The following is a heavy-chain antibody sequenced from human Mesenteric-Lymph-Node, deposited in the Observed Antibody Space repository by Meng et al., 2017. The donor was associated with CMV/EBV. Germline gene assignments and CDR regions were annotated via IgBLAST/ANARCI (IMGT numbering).Heavy chain of an antibody. CDR1: GFTFSSYG. V-gene: IGHV3-30*02. Sequence: GESLKISCAASGFTFSSYGMHWVRQAPGKGLEWVAFIRYDGSNKYYADSVKGRLIISRDNAKNTLYLQMNSLRAEDTAVYYCVRGGDNWNRDYWFDPWGQGTLVTVS. CDR3: VRGGDNWNRDYWFDP. D-gene: IGHD1-20*01. CDR2: IRYDGSNK. J-gene: IGHJ5*02.